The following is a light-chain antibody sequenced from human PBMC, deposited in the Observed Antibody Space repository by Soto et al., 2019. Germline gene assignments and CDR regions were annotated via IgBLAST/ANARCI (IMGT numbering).Light chain of an antibody. CDR3: QQYNSYPCT. V-gene: IGKV1-5*01. Sequence: DIQMTQSPSTLSASVGDRVTITCRASQSISSWLAWYQQKPGKAPKLLIYDASSLESGVPSRFSGSGSGTKFTLTISSLQPDDFATYYCQQYNSYPCTFGQGTKVEIK. CDR2: DAS. J-gene: IGKJ1*01. CDR1: QSISSW.